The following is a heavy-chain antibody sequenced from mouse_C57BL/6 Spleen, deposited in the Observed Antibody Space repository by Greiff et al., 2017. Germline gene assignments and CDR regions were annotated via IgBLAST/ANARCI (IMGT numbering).Heavy chain of an antibody. V-gene: IGHV5-16*01. CDR3: ARASAGSYAMDY. CDR1: GFTFSDYY. J-gene: IGHJ4*01. CDR2: INYDGSSI. Sequence: EVQLVESEGGLVQPGSSMKLSCTASGFTFSDYYMAWVRQVPEKGLEWVANINYDGSSIYYMDSLKSRFIISRDNAKNILYLQMSSLKSEDTATYYCARASAGSYAMDYWGQGTSVTVSS.